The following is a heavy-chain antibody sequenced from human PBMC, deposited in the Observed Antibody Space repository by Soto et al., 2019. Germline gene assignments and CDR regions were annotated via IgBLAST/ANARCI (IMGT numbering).Heavy chain of an antibody. CDR2: IWYEGSNK. CDR1: GFTFSSYG. Sequence: QVQLVESGGGVAQPGRSLRLSWAGSGFTFSSYGMHWVRQAPGKGLEWVAVIWYEGSNKYYADSVKGRFTISRDNSKNTLYLQMNRLRAEDTAVYYCARSLRLVRGVIRAPLYYGMDVWGQGTTVTVSS. D-gene: IGHD3-10*01. J-gene: IGHJ6*02. CDR3: ARSLRLVRGVIRAPLYYGMDV. V-gene: IGHV3-33*01.